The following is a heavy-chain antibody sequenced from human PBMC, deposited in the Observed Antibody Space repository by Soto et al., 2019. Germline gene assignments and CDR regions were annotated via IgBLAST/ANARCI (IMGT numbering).Heavy chain of an antibody. V-gene: IGHV4-59*01. J-gene: IGHJ3*02. D-gene: IGHD5-18*01. CDR2: IYYSGST. CDR1: GGSISSYY. CDR3: ASPGYSSDAFDI. Sequence: QVQLQESGPGLVKPSETLYLTCTVSGGSISSYYWSWIRQPPGKGLEWIGYIYYSGSTNYNPSLKSRVTISVDTSKNQFSLKLSSVTAADSAVYYCASPGYSSDAFDIWGQGTMVTVSS.